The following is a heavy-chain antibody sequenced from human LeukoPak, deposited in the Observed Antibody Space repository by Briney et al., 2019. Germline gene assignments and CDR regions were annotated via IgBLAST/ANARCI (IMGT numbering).Heavy chain of an antibody. V-gene: IGHV1-18*01. D-gene: IGHD3-22*01. CDR3: ARDYYDSSGYDY. Sequence: RWASVKVSCKASGYTFTSYGISWVRQAPGQGLEWMGWISAYNGNTNYAQKLQGRVTITADESTSTAYMELSSLRSEDTAVYYCARDYYDSSGYDYWGQGTLVTVSS. CDR2: ISAYNGNT. J-gene: IGHJ4*02. CDR1: GYTFTSYG.